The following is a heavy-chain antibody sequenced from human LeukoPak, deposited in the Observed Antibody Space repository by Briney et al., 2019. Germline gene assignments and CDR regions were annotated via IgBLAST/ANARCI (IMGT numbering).Heavy chain of an antibody. CDR2: INHSGST. CDR3: ARGGSGYYFWSGIRPRHDY. J-gene: IGHJ4*02. CDR1: GGSFSGYY. D-gene: IGHD3-22*01. V-gene: IGHV4-34*01. Sequence: SETLSLTCAVYGGSFSGYYWSWIRQPPGKGLEWIGEINHSGSTNYNPSLKSRVTISVDTSKNQFSLKLSSVTAADTAVYYCARGGSGYYFWSGIRPRHDYWGQGTLVTVSS.